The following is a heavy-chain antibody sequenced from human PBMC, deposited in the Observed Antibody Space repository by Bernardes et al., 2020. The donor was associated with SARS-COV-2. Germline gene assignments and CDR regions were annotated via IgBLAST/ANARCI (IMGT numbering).Heavy chain of an antibody. V-gene: IGHV3-11*05. Sequence: LSLTCSVSGGSISSYFWSWIRQAPGKGLEWVSYISSSSSYTNYADSVKGRFTISRDNAKNSLYLQMNSLRAEDTAVYYCARDWSSSSFNYYMDVWGKGTTVTVSS. CDR1: GGSISSYF. CDR2: ISSSSSYT. J-gene: IGHJ6*03. D-gene: IGHD6-6*01. CDR3: ARDWSSSSFNYYMDV.